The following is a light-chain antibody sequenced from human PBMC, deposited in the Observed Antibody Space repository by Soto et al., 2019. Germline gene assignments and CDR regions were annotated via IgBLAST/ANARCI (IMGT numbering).Light chain of an antibody. V-gene: IGKV3-20*01. J-gene: IGKJ1*01. CDR2: GAS. Sequence: DIVLRQSPCTLSLSPGERATLSCRASQSVTSTYLAWYQQKAGQAPRLLIYGASSRATGVPTRFSGSGSGTDFTLSIRSLEPEDFAMYYCHYGNSTPWTFGQGTKVDIK. CDR1: QSVTSTY. CDR3: HYGNSTPWT.